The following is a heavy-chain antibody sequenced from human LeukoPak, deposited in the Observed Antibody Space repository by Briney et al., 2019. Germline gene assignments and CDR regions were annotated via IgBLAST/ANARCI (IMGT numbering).Heavy chain of an antibody. Sequence: SETLSLTCTVSGGSIISSSYSWGWIRQPPGKGLEWIANVYYSGNTYYNPSLKSRVTISVDTSKNQFSLRLSSVTAADTAVYYCATYYDFWSGFPPFDFWGPGTLVTVSS. J-gene: IGHJ4*02. D-gene: IGHD3-3*01. V-gene: IGHV4-39*01. CDR1: GGSIISSSYS. CDR2: VYYSGNT. CDR3: ATYYDFWSGFPPFDF.